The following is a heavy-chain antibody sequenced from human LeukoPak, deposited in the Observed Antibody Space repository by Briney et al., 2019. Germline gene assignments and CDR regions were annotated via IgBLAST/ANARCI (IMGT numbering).Heavy chain of an antibody. V-gene: IGHV3-23*01. D-gene: IGHD4-17*01. Sequence: GGSLRLSCAASGFIFSNYGMNWVRQAPGKGLEWVAAISASGSATSYADSVRGRFTISRDNSKDTLYLQMNSLRAEDTAVYYCARDLRGLPDAYWGQGTLVTVSS. CDR2: ISASGSAT. CDR3: ARDLRGLPDAY. CDR1: GFIFSNYG. J-gene: IGHJ4*02.